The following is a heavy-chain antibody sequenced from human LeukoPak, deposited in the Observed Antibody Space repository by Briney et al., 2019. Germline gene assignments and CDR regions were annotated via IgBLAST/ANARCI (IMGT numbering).Heavy chain of an antibody. CDR1: GFTFSSYG. D-gene: IGHD6-6*01. CDR3: ARGPYSTSPHLDY. V-gene: IGHV1-2*02. J-gene: IGHJ4*02. CDR2: INPNSGGT. Sequence: GRSLRLSCAASGFTFSSYGMHWVRQAPGQGLEWMGWINPNSGGTHYAQKFQGRVTMTRDTSISTAYMEPSSLRSDDTAIYYCARGPYSTSPHLDYWGQGTLVTVSS.